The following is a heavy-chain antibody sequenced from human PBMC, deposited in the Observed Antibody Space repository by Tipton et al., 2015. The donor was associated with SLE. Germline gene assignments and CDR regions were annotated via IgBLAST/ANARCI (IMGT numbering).Heavy chain of an antibody. CDR2: ITSSGSTI. V-gene: IGHV3-11*04. Sequence: SLRLSCAVSGFKFSDYYMIWFRQAPGKGLEWVSYITSSGSTIYYADSVKGRFTISRDNANNSLFLQMNNLRVEDTAVYYCARDPSLGRAVAGTWGQGTLVTVSS. J-gene: IGHJ5*02. CDR3: ARDPSLGRAVAGT. CDR1: GFKFSDYY. D-gene: IGHD6-19*01.